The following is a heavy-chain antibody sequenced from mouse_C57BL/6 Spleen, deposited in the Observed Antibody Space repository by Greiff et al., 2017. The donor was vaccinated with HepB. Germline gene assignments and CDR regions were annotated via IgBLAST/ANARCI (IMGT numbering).Heavy chain of an antibody. Sequence: VQLVESGPELVKPGASVKISCKASGYAFSSSWMNWVKQRPGKGLEWIGRIYPGDGDTNYNGKFKGKATLTADKSSSTAYMQLSSLTSEDSAVYFCAREVITTVVATGDYWGQGTTLTVSS. D-gene: IGHD1-1*01. J-gene: IGHJ2*01. CDR1: GYAFSSSW. CDR2: IYPGDGDT. CDR3: AREVITTVVATGDY. V-gene: IGHV1-82*01.